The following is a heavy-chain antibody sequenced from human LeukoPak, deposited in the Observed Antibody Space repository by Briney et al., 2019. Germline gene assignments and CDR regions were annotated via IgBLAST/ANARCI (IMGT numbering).Heavy chain of an antibody. Sequence: ETRSLTCTVSGGSVSSSSYYWGWIRQPPGKGLEWIGSVYYSGSTYYNPSLKSRVTISVDTSKNQFSLKLSSVTAADTAVYYCARHPSSGPRRWLHLNWFDPWGQGTLVTVSS. CDR3: ARHPSSGPRRWLHLNWFDP. CDR1: GGSVSSSSYY. J-gene: IGHJ5*02. D-gene: IGHD5-24*01. V-gene: IGHV4-39*01. CDR2: VYYSGST.